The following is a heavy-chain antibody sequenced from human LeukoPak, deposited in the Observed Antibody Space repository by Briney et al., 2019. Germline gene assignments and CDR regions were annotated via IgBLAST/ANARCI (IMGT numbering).Heavy chain of an antibody. Sequence: PGGSLRLSCAASGFTFSTYWMHWVRHAPGKGLVWVSRLNSDGSSTTYADSVKGRFTISRDNAKNTLYLQMNSLRVGDSAVYYCARGAAGGDYDWLDPWGQGTLVTVSS. CDR1: GFTFSTYW. J-gene: IGHJ5*02. CDR3: ARGAAGGDYDWLDP. D-gene: IGHD4-17*01. V-gene: IGHV3-74*01. CDR2: LNSDGSST.